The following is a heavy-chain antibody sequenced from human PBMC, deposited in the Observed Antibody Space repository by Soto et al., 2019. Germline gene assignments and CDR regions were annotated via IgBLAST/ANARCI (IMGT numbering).Heavy chain of an antibody. J-gene: IGHJ4*02. CDR1: GFTFSSYW. CDR2: INSDGSSR. V-gene: IGHV3-74*01. Sequence: EVQLVESGGGLVQPGGSLRLSCAASGFTFSSYWMHWVRQAPGKGLVWVSRINSDGSSRSYADSVKGRFTISRDNAKNTLYLRMNSLRAADTAVYYCVRTSLVVAAATREDYWGQGTLVTVSS. D-gene: IGHD2-15*01. CDR3: VRTSLVVAAATREDY.